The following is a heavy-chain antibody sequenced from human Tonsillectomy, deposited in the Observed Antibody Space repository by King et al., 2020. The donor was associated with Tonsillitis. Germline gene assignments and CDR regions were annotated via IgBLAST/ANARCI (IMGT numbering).Heavy chain of an antibody. CDR3: TRSLTDFWSGYYRFGY. CDR2: IRSKAYGGTT. J-gene: IGHJ4*02. CDR1: GFTFGDYA. V-gene: IGHV3-49*04. D-gene: IGHD3-3*01. Sequence: DVQLVESGGGLVRPGRSLRLSCTASGFTFGDYAMSWVRQAPGKGLEWVGFIRSKAYGGTTEYASSVKGRFTISRDDSKSIAYLQMNSLKTEDTAVYYCTRSLTDFWSGYYRFGYWGQGTLVTVSS.